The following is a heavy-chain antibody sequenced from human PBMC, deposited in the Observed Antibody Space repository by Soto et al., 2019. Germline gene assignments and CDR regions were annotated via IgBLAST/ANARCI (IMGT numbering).Heavy chain of an antibody. CDR2: ISSSSSYI. V-gene: IGHV3-21*01. J-gene: IGHJ4*02. Sequence: EVQLVESGGGLVKPGGSLRISCAASGFTFSSYSMNWVRQAPGKVLEWVSSISSSSSYIYYADSVKGRFTITRDNAKNSLYLQMNSLRAEDTAVYYCARDGTPPPPGDTAMDRFDYWGQGNLVNVSS. CDR3: ARDGTPPPPGDTAMDRFDY. CDR1: GFTFSSYS. D-gene: IGHD5-18*01.